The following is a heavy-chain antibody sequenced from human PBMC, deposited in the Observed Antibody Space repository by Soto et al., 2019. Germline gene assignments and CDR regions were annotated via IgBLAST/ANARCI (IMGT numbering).Heavy chain of an antibody. J-gene: IGHJ4*02. CDR1: GFTFSAQY. CDR2: ISGSGTTI. V-gene: IGHV3-11*01. D-gene: IGHD3-10*01. CDR3: ASDSYYYASDY. Sequence: QVQLVESGGGLVKPGGSLRLSCAASGFTFSAQYMTWIRQAPGKGLEWVSYISGSGTTIYYTDSVKGRFTVYRDNAKNSGYLQVNSLRAEDTGVYYCASDSYYYASDYWGQGTLVTVSS.